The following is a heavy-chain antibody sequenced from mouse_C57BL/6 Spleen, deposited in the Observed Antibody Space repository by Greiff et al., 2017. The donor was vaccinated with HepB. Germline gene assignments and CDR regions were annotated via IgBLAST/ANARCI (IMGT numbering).Heavy chain of an antibody. Sequence: QVQLQQSGAELVMPGASVKLSCKASGYTFTSYWMHWVKQRPGQGLEWIGEIDPSDSYTNYNQKFKGKSTLTVDKSSSTAYMQLSSLTSEDSAVYYCASAGTRNYFDYWGQGTTLTVSS. CDR1: GYTFTSYW. D-gene: IGHD4-1*01. V-gene: IGHV1-69*01. CDR2: IDPSDSYT. CDR3: ASAGTRNYFDY. J-gene: IGHJ2*01.